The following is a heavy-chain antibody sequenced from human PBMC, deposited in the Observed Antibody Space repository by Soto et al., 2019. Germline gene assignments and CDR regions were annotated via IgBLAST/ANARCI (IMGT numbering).Heavy chain of an antibody. V-gene: IGHV3-7*01. Sequence: EVQLVESGGGLVQPGGSLRLSCAASGFTFRSYWMSWVRQTPGKGLEWVANIKQDGSENYYVDSVKGRFTISRDNAGNSLYLQMKSLRVDDTAVYYCANMDYGDYGTGAFDIWGQGTMVTVSS. CDR1: GFTFRSYW. CDR3: ANMDYGDYGTGAFDI. J-gene: IGHJ3*02. CDR2: IKQDGSEN. D-gene: IGHD4-17*01.